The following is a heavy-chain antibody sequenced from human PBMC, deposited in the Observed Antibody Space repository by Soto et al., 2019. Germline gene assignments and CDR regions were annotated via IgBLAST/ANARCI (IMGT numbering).Heavy chain of an antibody. Sequence: QVQLQDSGPGLVKPSQTLSLTCTVSGGSISSGGYYWSWIRQHPGKGLEWIGYIYYSGSTYYNPSLQSRVTISVDTSKNPFSLKLSSVTAADTAVYYRATARIEQQLEVGGIDYWGQGTLVTVSS. CDR1: GGSISSGGYY. CDR2: IYYSGST. D-gene: IGHD6-13*01. CDR3: ATARIEQQLEVGGIDY. V-gene: IGHV4-31*03. J-gene: IGHJ4*02.